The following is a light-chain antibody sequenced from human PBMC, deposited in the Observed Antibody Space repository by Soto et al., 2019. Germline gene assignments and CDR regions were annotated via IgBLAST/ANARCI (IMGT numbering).Light chain of an antibody. CDR3: QQYNNWPPYT. CDR1: QSVSSN. Sequence: EILMTQSPATLSVSPGERATLSCRASQSVSSNLAWYQQKPGQAPRLLIYGASTRATGIPARFSGSGSGTDFTLTISSLQSEDFAVYYCQQYNNWPPYTFGQGTNLEIK. V-gene: IGKV3-15*01. CDR2: GAS. J-gene: IGKJ2*01.